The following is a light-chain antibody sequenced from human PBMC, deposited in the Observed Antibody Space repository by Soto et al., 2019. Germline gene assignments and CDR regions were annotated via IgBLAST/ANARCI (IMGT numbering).Light chain of an antibody. CDR3: QQDFSYPLT. V-gene: IGKV1-6*01. CDR1: QAIRDD. CDR2: ASS. J-gene: IGKJ4*01. Sequence: AIQMAQSPSSLSASVGDRVTITCRASQAIRDDLGWYQQKPGKAPKLLIYASSILQSGVPSRFRGSASGRDFTRTISSLQPEDFATEYCQQDFSYPLTFGGGTKVEI.